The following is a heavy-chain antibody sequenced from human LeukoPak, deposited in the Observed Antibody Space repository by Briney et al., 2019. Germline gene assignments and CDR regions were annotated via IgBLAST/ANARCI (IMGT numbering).Heavy chain of an antibody. CDR1: GGSISSCSYY. CDR2: IYYSGIT. Sequence: SETLTLTCTVSGGSISSCSYYWGWIRQPPGKGLVWNGSIYYSGITYYNPSLKSRVTISVDTSKNQFSLKLSSVTAADTAVYYCARQHIVVGTAMRVYYYYGMDVWGQGTTVTVSS. CDR3: ARQHIVVGTAMRVYYYYGMDV. V-gene: IGHV4-39*01. J-gene: IGHJ6*02. D-gene: IGHD2-21*02.